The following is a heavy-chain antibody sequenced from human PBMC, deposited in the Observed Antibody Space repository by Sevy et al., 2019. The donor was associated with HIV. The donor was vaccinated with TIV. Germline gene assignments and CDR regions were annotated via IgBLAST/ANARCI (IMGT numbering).Heavy chain of an antibody. CDR3: AKEWGSYDYIWGSYRSGDAFDI. CDR2: ISGSGGST. J-gene: IGHJ3*02. CDR1: GFTFSSYA. D-gene: IGHD3-16*02. V-gene: IGHV3-23*01. Sequence: GGSLRLSCAASGFTFSSYAMSWVRQAPGKGLEWVSAISGSGGSTYYADSVKGGFTISRDNSKNTLYLQMNSLRAEDTAVYYCAKEWGSYDYIWGSYRSGDAFDIWDQGTMVTVSS.